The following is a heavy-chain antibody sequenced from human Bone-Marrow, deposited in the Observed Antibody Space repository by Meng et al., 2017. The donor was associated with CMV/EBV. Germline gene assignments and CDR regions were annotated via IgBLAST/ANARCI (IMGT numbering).Heavy chain of an antibody. Sequence: LSLTCAASGFTFSSYGMHWVRQAPGKGLEWVAFIRYDGSNKYYADSVKGRFTISRDNSKNTLYLQMNSLRSEDTAVYYCANGGYSYGYYFDYWGQGTLVTVSS. CDR1: GFTFSSYG. D-gene: IGHD5-18*01. CDR3: ANGGYSYGYYFDY. CDR2: IRYDGSNK. J-gene: IGHJ4*02. V-gene: IGHV3-30*02.